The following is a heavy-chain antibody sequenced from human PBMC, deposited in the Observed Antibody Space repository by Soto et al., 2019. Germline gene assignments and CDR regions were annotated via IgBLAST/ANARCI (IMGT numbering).Heavy chain of an antibody. Sequence: QVQVEQSGAAVKKPGASVKVSCKTSGYTFSDYYMHLVRQAPGQGLEWMGWINPNSGNTDYAQKFRGRVTMTRDTSITTAYMELTSLRSDDTAIYYCARDLRGYSNWFAPLGQGTLVTVSS. CDR3: ARDLRGYSNWFAP. J-gene: IGHJ5*02. CDR2: INPNSGNT. V-gene: IGHV1-2*02. CDR1: GYTFSDYY. D-gene: IGHD3-22*01.